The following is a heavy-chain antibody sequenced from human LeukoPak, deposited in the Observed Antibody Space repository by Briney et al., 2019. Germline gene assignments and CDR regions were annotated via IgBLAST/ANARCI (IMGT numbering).Heavy chain of an antibody. V-gene: IGHV4-59*01. Sequence: SETLSLTCTVSGDPINSYYCSWIWQPPGKGLEWIGYIYYSGSTDYNPSLKSRVTISSDRSKNQFSLRLTSVTAADTATYYCARGPLGSSWYSDWGQGGLVTVSS. CDR1: GDPINSYY. CDR2: IYYSGST. CDR3: ARGPLGSSWYSD. D-gene: IGHD6-13*01. J-gene: IGHJ4*02.